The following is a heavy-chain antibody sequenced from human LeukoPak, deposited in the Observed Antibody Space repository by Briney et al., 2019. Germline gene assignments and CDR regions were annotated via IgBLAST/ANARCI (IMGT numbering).Heavy chain of an antibody. J-gene: IGHJ3*02. D-gene: IGHD2-15*01. CDR1: GGSISSHY. CDR3: AGVGAATRAFDI. CDR2: IYYSGST. V-gene: IGHV4-59*11. Sequence: PSETLSLTCTVSGGSISSHYWSWIRQPAGKGLEWIGDIYYSGSTNYNPSLKSRVTISVDTSKNQFSLKLSSVTAADTAVYYCAGVGAATRAFDIWGQGTMVTVSS.